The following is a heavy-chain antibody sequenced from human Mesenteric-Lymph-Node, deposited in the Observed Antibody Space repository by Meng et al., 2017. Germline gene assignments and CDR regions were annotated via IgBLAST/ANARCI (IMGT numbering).Heavy chain of an antibody. CDR2: IKEDGSEK. CDR3: ARGVAVGTPRMGGYFDS. J-gene: IGHJ4*02. Sequence: GESLKISCAASGFTFSSYWMSWVRQAPGKGLEWVANIKEDGSEKYYVDSVKGRFTISRDNTKNSLYLQMNSLRAEDTAVYYCARGVAVGTPRMGGYFDSWGQGTLVTVSS. D-gene: IGHD2-21*01. V-gene: IGHV3-7*01. CDR1: GFTFSSYW.